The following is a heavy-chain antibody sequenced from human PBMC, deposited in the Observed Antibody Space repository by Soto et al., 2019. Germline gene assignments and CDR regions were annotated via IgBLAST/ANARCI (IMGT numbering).Heavy chain of an antibody. Sequence: KVSCKASGYTFTSYYMHWVRQAPGQGLEWMGIINPSGGSTSYAQKFQGRVTTTRDTSTSTVYMELSSLRSEDTAVYYCARSPGIVGATIHYYYYGMDVWGQGTTVTVSS. J-gene: IGHJ6*02. V-gene: IGHV1-46*01. CDR3: ARSPGIVGATIHYYYYGMDV. D-gene: IGHD1-26*01. CDR1: GYTFTSYY. CDR2: INPSGGST.